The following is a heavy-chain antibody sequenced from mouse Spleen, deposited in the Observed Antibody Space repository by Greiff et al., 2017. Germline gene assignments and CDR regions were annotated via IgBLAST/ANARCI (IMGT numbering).Heavy chain of an antibody. Sequence: QVQLQQSGAELVRPGTSVKVSCKASGYAFTNYLIEWVKQRPGQGLEWIGVINPGSGGTNYNEKFKGKATLTADKSSSTAYMQLSSLTSEDSAVYFCAHYGSSSFDVWGTGTTVTVSS. J-gene: IGHJ1*03. D-gene: IGHD1-1*01. V-gene: IGHV1-54*01. CDR1: GYAFTNYL. CDR2: INPGSGGT. CDR3: AHYGSSSFDV.